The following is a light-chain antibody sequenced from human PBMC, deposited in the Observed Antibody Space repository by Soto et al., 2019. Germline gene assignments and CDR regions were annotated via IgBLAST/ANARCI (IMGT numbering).Light chain of an antibody. J-gene: IGKJ4*01. Sequence: EIVLTQSPATLSLSPGERATLSCRASQSVSSYLAWYQQKPGQAPRLLLDDASNRATGIPARFSGSGSGTDFTLTSSSLEPEDFAVYYCQQRSNWPRLTFGGGTKVEIK. CDR3: QQRSNWPRLT. CDR2: DAS. V-gene: IGKV3-11*01. CDR1: QSVSSY.